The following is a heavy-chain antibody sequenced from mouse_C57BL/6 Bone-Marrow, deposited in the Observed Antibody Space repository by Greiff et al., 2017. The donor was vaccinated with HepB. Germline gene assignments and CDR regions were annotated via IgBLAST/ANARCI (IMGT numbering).Heavy chain of an antibody. CDR2: ISAGGSYT. CDR1: GFTFSSYA. D-gene: IGHD3-2*02. Sequence: EVKLVESGGDLVKPGGSLKLSCAASGFTFSSYAMSWVRQTPEKRLEWVATISAGGSYTYYPDNVKGRSTISRDNANNTLYLQMSHLKSEDTAMYYCARARSSGYGFAYWGQGTLVTVSA. V-gene: IGHV5-4*03. CDR3: ARARSSGYGFAY. J-gene: IGHJ3*01.